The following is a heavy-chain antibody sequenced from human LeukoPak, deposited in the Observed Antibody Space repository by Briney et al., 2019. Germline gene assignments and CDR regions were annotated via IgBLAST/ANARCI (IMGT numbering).Heavy chain of an antibody. CDR1: GGTFTSYA. D-gene: IGHD5-12*01. CDR3: ARAIVAAYYGMDV. J-gene: IGHJ6*02. CDR2: IIPILGIA. V-gene: IGHV1-69*04. Sequence: SVKVSCKASGGTFTSYAISWVRQAPGQGLEWMGRIIPILGIANYAQKFQGRVTITADKSTSTAYMELSSLRSEDTAVYYCARAIVAAYYGMDVWGQGTTVTVSS.